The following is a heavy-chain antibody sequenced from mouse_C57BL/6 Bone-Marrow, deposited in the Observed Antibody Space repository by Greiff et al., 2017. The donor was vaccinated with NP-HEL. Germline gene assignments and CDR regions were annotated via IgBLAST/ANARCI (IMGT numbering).Heavy chain of an antibody. CDR1: GFTFSSYA. J-gene: IGHJ3*01. CDR3: ARGLVWFAY. V-gene: IGHV5-4*03. Sequence: EVKLEESGGGLVKPGGSLKLSCAASGFTFSSYAMSWVRQTPEKRLEWVATISDGGSYTYYPDNVKGRFTISRDNAKNNLYLQMSHLKSEDTAMYYCARGLVWFAYWGQGTLVTVSA. CDR2: ISDGGSYT.